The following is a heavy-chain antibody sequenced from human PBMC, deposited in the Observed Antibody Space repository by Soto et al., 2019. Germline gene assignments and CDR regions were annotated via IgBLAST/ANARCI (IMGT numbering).Heavy chain of an antibody. D-gene: IGHD4-17*01. CDR2: IYPGDSDT. J-gene: IGHJ6*02. CDR1: GYSFTSYW. V-gene: IGHV5-51*01. CDR3: ARGGSATVTTDYYYYGMDV. Sequence: PGESLKISCKGSGYSFTSYWISWVRQMPGKGLEWMGIIYPGDSDTRYSPSFQGQVTISADKSISTAYLQWSSLKASDTAMYYGARGGSATVTTDYYYYGMDVWGQGTTVTVSS.